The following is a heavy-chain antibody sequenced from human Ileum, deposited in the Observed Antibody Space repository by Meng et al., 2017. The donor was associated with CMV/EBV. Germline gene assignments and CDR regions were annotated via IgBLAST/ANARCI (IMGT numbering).Heavy chain of an antibody. V-gene: IGHV4-39*07. CDR3: ARELRNWDFQSGGDY. J-gene: IGHJ4*02. CDR2: LFHDGAT. CDR1: GGSIITTNYF. Sequence: SETLSLTCTVSGGSIITTNYFWAWIRQPPGKGLEWIGSLFHDGATQYNPSLKGRVALSVYTSKNQFSLRLNFVTAADTAVYYCARELRNWDFQSGGDYWGQGALVTVSS. D-gene: IGHD1-7*01.